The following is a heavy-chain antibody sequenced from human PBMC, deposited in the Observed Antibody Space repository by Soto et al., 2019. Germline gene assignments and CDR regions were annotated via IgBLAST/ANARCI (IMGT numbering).Heavy chain of an antibody. CDR2: IIPIFGKE. Sequence: ASVKVSCKASGGTFSSYAISWVRQDPGQGLEWMGGIIPIFGKENYAQKFQGRATITADESTRKAYMEPSSLRSEDTGVYYCAMKVPPPLYMLPFPSGPAYDICSQGTMVTVSS. J-gene: IGHJ3*02. D-gene: IGHD3-16*01. V-gene: IGHV1-69*13. CDR1: GGTFSSYA. CDR3: AMKVPPPLYMLPFPSGPAYDI.